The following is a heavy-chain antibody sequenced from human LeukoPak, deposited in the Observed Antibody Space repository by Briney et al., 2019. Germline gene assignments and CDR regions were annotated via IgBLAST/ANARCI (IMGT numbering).Heavy chain of an antibody. V-gene: IGHV5-51*01. CDR2: IYPGDSDT. D-gene: IGHD6-13*01. CDR3: VRFGLTSSLDY. CDR1: GYRLTNNW. Sequence: PGESLKISCKISGYRLTNNWIGWVRQVPGKGLEWMGLIYPGDSDTRYSPSFQGQVAFSVDTSISTAYLQLSGLRASDTAIYYCVRFGLTSSLDYWGQGTLVTVSS. J-gene: IGHJ4*02.